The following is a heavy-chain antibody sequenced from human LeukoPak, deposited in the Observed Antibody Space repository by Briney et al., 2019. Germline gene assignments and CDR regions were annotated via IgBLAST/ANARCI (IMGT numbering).Heavy chain of an antibody. CDR1: RFNFSTYA. CDR2: ISGSGGRI. Sequence: GGSLRLSCAASRFNFSTYAMSWVRQAPGKGLEWVSIISGSGGRIYYADSVKGRFTISRDSSKNTLFLQINSLRAEDTAVYYCATGLSGGWYYFDYWGQGTLVTVSS. D-gene: IGHD6-19*01. J-gene: IGHJ4*02. V-gene: IGHV3-23*01. CDR3: ATGLSGGWYYFDY.